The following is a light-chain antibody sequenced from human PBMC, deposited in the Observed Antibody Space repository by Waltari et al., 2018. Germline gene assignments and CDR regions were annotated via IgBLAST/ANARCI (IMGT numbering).Light chain of an antibody. J-gene: IGLJ1*01. Sequence: QSTLTQPASVSGSPGQSITISCTGTNSDVGAYNYVSWYQQRSGKAPKLIIYEVTKRPSGISSRFSGSKYGNTASLTISGLQADDEADYYCSSQSQANIDTPLGTGTKVTVL. CDR2: EVT. V-gene: IGLV2-14*01. CDR3: SSQSQANIDTP. CDR1: NSDVGAYNY.